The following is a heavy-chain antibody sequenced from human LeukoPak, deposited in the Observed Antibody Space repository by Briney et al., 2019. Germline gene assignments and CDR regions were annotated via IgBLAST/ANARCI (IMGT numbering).Heavy chain of an antibody. J-gene: IGHJ4*02. Sequence: SVKVSCKASGGTFSSYAISWVRQAPGQGLEWMGRIIPIFGTANYAQKFQGRVTITTDESTSTAYMELRSLRSDDTAVYYCASQGVPVVAYFDYWGQGTLVTVSS. D-gene: IGHD2-15*01. CDR2: IIPIFGTA. CDR1: GGTFSSYA. CDR3: ASQGVPVVAYFDY. V-gene: IGHV1-69*05.